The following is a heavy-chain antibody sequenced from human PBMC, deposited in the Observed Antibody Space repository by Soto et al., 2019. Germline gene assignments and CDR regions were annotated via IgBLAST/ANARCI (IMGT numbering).Heavy chain of an antibody. D-gene: IGHD2-8*01. CDR1: GFTFTRYS. V-gene: IGHV3-72*01. CDR3: ARLMGTDFDL. CDR2: ARNKVNGYTT. J-gene: IGHJ4*02. Sequence: PGGSLRLSCAASGFTFTRYSMNWVRQAPGQGLEWVGRARNKVNGYTTAYAASVKGRFTISSDDSKNSLYLQMNSLKAEDTAVYFCARLMGTDFDLWGQGTLVTVSS.